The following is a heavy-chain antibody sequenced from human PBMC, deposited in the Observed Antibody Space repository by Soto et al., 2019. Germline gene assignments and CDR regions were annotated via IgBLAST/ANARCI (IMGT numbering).Heavy chain of an antibody. CDR3: ARERPVNIVDY. Sequence: SETLSLTCTVSGGSISRYYWSWIRQPPGKGLEWIGYIYYSGSTNYNPSLKSRVTISVDTSKNQFSLKLSSVTAADTAVYYCARERPVNIVDYWGQGTLVTVSS. J-gene: IGHJ4*02. CDR2: IYYSGST. D-gene: IGHD5-12*01. CDR1: GGSISRYY. V-gene: IGHV4-59*01.